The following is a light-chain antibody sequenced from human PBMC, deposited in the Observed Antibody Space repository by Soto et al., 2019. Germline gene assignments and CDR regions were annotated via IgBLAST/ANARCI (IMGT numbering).Light chain of an antibody. J-gene: IGLJ3*02. CDR2: VNSDGSH. CDR1: SSHSNNA. CDR3: QTWGTPWV. V-gene: IGLV4-69*01. Sequence: CLGASVKLTCTLASSHSNNAIAWHQQLPEKGPRYLMKVNSDGSHTKGDGIPDRFSGSSSGSERYLTVSSLQSEDEADYYCQTWGTPWVFGGGTKLTVL.